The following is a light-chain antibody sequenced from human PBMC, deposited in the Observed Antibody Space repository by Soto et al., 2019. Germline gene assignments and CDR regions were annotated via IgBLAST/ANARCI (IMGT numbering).Light chain of an antibody. V-gene: IGLV1-40*03. CDR1: SSNIGAGFG. CDR3: QSYDSAPPESYV. CDR2: SDV. Sequence: QCARLRAASGSGAAGGGGSLSCPGSSSNIGAGFGVHWYQHLPGTTPKLLIHSDVSRPSGVSARFSAFESGASASLVISGLQPEDERDYFCQSYDSAPPESYVFGPGTKVTGL. J-gene: IGLJ1*01.